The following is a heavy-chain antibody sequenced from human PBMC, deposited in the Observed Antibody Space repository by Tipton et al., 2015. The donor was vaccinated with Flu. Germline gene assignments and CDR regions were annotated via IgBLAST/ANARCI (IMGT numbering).Heavy chain of an antibody. CDR1: GDSVSSNSAA. J-gene: IGHJ3*02. Sequence: GLVKPSQTLSLTCAISGDSVSSNSAAWNWIRQSPSRGPEWLGRTYYRSKWYNDYAVSVKSRITINPDTSKNQFSLQLNSVTPEDTAVYYCARESYSSSWYSPGAGAFDIWGQGTMVTVSS. V-gene: IGHV6-1*01. D-gene: IGHD6-13*01. CDR2: TYYRSKWYN. CDR3: ARESYSSSWYSPGAGAFDI.